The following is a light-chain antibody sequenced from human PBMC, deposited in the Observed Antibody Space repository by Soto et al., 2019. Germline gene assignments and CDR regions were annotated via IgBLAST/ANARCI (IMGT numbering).Light chain of an antibody. J-gene: IGKJ1*01. CDR3: QHYNNCRRT. CDR1: QSVSSN. Sequence: EIVMTQSPATLSVSPGERATLSCRASQSVSSNLAWYQQKPGQAPRLLIYGASTRATGIPARFSGSGSGTQFTLTISSLQSEYGAVYYCQHYNNCRRTFGQGTKVQIK. CDR2: GAS. V-gene: IGKV3-15*01.